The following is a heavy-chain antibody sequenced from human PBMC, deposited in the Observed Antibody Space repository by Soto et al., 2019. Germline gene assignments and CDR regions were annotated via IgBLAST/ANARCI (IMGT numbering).Heavy chain of an antibody. CDR2: ISSSSSSI. CDR1: GFTFSSYS. Sequence: PGGSLRLSCAASGFTFSSYSMNWVRQAPGKGLEWVSSISSSSSSIYYADSVKGRFTISRDNAKNSLSLQMNSLRAEDTAVYYCARGDGDYYDGNGYLGRHWGQGTLVTVSS. D-gene: IGHD3-22*01. CDR3: ARGDGDYYDGNGYLGRH. J-gene: IGHJ4*02. V-gene: IGHV3-21*01.